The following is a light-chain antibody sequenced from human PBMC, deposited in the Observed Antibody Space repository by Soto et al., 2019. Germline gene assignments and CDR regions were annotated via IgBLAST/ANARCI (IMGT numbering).Light chain of an antibody. CDR2: DVN. CDR3: TSWTTSTTMI. J-gene: IGLJ2*01. CDR1: TSAIGAYNY. V-gene: IGLV2-14*03. Sequence: QSVLTQPASVSGSPEKPITISGPGTTSAIGAYNYVSWYQQHPGKAPKLMIYDVNIRPSGVSNRFSGSKSGNTASLTISGLQAEDEADYYCTSWTTSTTMIFGGGTKLTVL.